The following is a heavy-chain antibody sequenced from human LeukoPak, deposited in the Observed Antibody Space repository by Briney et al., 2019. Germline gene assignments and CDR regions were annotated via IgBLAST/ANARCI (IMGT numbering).Heavy chain of an antibody. D-gene: IGHD1-1*01. J-gene: IGHJ4*02. Sequence: PGGSLRLSCAASGFTFSTYGMHWVRQAPGKGLEWVAFIRPDGSEIYYVDSVKGRFTISRDNSKNALYLQMNSLRAEDTAVYYCVPTGTTGFGYFDYWGQGTLVTVSS. CDR2: IRPDGSEI. CDR3: VPTGTTGFGYFDY. V-gene: IGHV3-30*02. CDR1: GFTFSTYG.